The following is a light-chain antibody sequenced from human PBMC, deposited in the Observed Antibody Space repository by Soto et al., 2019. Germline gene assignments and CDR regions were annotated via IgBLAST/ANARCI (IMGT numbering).Light chain of an antibody. J-gene: IGKJ1*01. Sequence: DIQMTQSPSSLSTSVGDRVTITCRASENIRDFVNWYQQKPGKAPKLLIYAASSLQSGVPSRFSGSGSRTDFTLTISSLQPEDFATYFCQQSFSVRSWTFGQGTKVDI. V-gene: IGKV1-39*01. CDR3: QQSFSVRSWT. CDR1: ENIRDF. CDR2: AAS.